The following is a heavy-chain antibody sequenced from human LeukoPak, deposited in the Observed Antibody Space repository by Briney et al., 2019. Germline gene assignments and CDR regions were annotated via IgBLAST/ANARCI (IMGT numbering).Heavy chain of an antibody. CDR2: ISGSGGST. Sequence: TGGSLRLSCAASGFTFSSYAMSWVRQAPGEGVEWVSAISGSGGSTYYADSVKGRFTISRDNSKNTLYLQMNSLRAEDTAVYYCAKRSIAVVDYWGQGTLVTVSS. V-gene: IGHV3-23*01. CDR3: AKRSIAVVDY. CDR1: GFTFSSYA. D-gene: IGHD6-19*01. J-gene: IGHJ4*02.